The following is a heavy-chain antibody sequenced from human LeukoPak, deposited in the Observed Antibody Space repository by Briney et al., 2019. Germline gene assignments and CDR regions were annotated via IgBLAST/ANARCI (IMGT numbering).Heavy chain of an antibody. CDR2: IYHSGST. V-gene: IGHV4-38-2*02. Sequence: SETLSLTCTVSGYSISSGYYWGWIRQPPGKGLEWIGTIYHSGSTYYNPSLKSRVTISVDTSKNQFSLKLSSVTAADTAAYYCARDRVVPPSMVSSGFDYWGQGTPVTVSS. CDR3: ARDRVVPPSMVSSGFDY. J-gene: IGHJ4*02. D-gene: IGHD2-2*01. CDR1: GYSISSGYY.